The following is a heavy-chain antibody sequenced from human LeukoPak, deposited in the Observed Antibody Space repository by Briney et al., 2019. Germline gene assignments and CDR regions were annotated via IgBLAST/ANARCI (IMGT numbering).Heavy chain of an antibody. Sequence: GGSLRLSCAASGFPFRNYAMSWVRQAPGKGLEGVSAITDSDGDTYHADSVKGRFTISRDNSKNTLFLQMYSLRVEDTAVYYCAKGGSSSRPYSVDYWGQGTLVTVSS. CDR2: ITDSDGDT. D-gene: IGHD6-6*01. J-gene: IGHJ4*02. CDR3: AKGGSSSRPYSVDY. CDR1: GFPFRNYA. V-gene: IGHV3-23*01.